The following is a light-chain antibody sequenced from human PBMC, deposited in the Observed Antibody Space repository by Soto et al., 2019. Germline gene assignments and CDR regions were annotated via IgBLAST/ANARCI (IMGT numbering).Light chain of an antibody. CDR1: QDIYDN. CDR2: DAS. J-gene: IGKJ4*01. Sequence: DILMTQSPSSLSASVGDRVTITCQSSQDIYDNLNWYQHKPGKAPNLLIYDASNLESGVPSRFSGTSSGTYFTVTISNLPPEDIGTYYCQQYDRLPLSFGGGTKVEIK. V-gene: IGKV1-33*01. CDR3: QQYDRLPLS.